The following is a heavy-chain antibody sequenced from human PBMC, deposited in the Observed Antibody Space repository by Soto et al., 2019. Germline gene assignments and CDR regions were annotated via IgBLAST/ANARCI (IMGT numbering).Heavy chain of an antibody. CDR1: SISTYY. Sequence: SETLSLTCTVDSISTYYWNWIRQPPGKGLEWIGYIYYLGRTNYNSSLKSRITMSIDTSKNQFSLNLSSVTAADTAVYYCVRQHGWWLPQDWGQGILVTVSS. D-gene: IGHD2-15*01. V-gene: IGHV4-59*08. CDR2: IYYLGRT. CDR3: VRQHGWWLPQD. J-gene: IGHJ4*02.